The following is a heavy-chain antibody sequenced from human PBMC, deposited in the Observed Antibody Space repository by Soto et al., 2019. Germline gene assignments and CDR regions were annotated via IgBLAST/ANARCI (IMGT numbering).Heavy chain of an antibody. CDR2: INPNSGGT. D-gene: IGHD2-2*01. Sequence: ASVKVSCKASGYTFTGYYMHWVRQAPGQGLEWMGWINPNSGGTNYAQKFQGWVTMTRDTSISTAYMELSRLRSDDTAVYYCARAMSPAAMRGRVLEGFDYWGQGTLVTVSS. CDR3: ARAMSPAAMRGRVLEGFDY. V-gene: IGHV1-2*04. CDR1: GYTFTGYY. J-gene: IGHJ4*02.